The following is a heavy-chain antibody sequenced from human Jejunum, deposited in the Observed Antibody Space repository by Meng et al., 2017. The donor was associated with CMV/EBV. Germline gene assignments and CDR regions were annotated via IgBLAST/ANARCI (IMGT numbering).Heavy chain of an antibody. CDR3: AREYGSGYPPDY. D-gene: IGHD3-10*01. CDR1: GGSISSGRYY. CDR2: IYYTGGT. J-gene: IGHJ1*01. V-gene: IGHV4-31*02. Sequence: TGSGGSISSGRYYWNWIRQHPGKGLEWIGSIYYTGGTYYNPSLKSRISMSVDTSKNQFSLKLTSVTAADTAVYYCAREYGSGYPPDYWGQGTLVTVSS.